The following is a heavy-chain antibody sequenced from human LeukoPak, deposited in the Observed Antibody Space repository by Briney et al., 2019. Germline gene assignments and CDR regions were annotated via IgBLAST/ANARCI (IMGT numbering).Heavy chain of an antibody. CDR1: GGSIITYY. J-gene: IGHJ5*02. CDR2: IYSSGST. CDR3: ARVMAAPLRFYRFDP. V-gene: IGHV4-4*07. Sequence: PSETLSLTCTVSGGSIITYYWTWLRQPAGKGLEWIGHIYSSGSTNYSPSLKSRVTMSVDTSKNQFSLKLSSVTAADTAVYYCARVMAAPLRFYRFDPWGQGTLVTVSS. D-gene: IGHD2-8*01.